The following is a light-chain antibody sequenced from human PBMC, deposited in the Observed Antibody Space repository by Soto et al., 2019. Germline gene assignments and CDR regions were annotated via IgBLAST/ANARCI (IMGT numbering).Light chain of an antibody. J-gene: IGKJ2*01. Sequence: DIQLTQSPSFLSASVGDRVTITCRASQGISSYLAWYQQKPGKAPKLLIYGASTLQSGVPSRFSGSGSGPEFTLTISSLQPEDFATYFCLQHSDYPFTFGQGTRLEI. CDR3: LQHSDYPFT. V-gene: IGKV1-9*01. CDR2: GAS. CDR1: QGISSY.